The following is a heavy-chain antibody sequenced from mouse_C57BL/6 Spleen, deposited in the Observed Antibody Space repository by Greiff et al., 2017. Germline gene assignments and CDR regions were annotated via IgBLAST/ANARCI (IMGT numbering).Heavy chain of an antibody. D-gene: IGHD2-4*01. CDR2: INPNNGGT. Sequence: EVQLQQSGPELVKPGASVKISCKASGYTFTDYYMNWVKQSHGKSLEWIGDINPNNGGTSYNQKFKGKATLTVDKSSSTAYMELRSLTSEDSAVYYCARNGGLRPAAGFAYWGQGTLVTVSA. J-gene: IGHJ3*01. CDR3: ARNGGLRPAAGFAY. CDR1: GYTFTDYY. V-gene: IGHV1-26*01.